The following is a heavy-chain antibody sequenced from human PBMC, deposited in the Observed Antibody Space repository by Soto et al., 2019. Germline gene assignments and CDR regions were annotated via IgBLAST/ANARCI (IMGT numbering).Heavy chain of an antibody. J-gene: IGHJ5*02. CDR2: MNPNSGNT. Sequence: QVQLVQSEAEVKKPGASVKVSCKASGYTFTSYDINWVRQATGQGLEWMGWMNPNSGNTGYAQKFQGRVTMTRNTSISTAYMELSSLRSEDTAVYYCARDYGDYGPNWFDPWGQGTLVTVSS. V-gene: IGHV1-8*01. CDR1: GYTFTSYD. CDR3: ARDYGDYGPNWFDP. D-gene: IGHD4-17*01.